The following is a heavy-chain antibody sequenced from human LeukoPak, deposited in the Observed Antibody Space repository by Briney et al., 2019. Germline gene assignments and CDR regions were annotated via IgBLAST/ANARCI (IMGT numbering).Heavy chain of an antibody. CDR2: ISGSGGST. V-gene: IGHV3-23*01. Sequence: GGSLRLSCAASGFTFSSYAMSWVRQAPGKGLEWVSAISGSGGSTYYADSVKGRFTISRDNSKNTLYLQMNSLRAEDTAVYYCASDCSSTSCYPLDYWGQGTLVTVSS. J-gene: IGHJ4*02. D-gene: IGHD2-2*01. CDR3: ASDCSSTSCYPLDY. CDR1: GFTFSSYA.